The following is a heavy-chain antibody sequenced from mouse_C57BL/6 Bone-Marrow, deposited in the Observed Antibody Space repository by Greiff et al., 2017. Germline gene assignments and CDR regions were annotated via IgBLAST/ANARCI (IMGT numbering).Heavy chain of an antibody. J-gene: IGHJ2*01. D-gene: IGHD1-1*01. CDR3: ARCYYGSSHYFDY. CDR1: GFTFSDYY. CDR2: ISNGGGST. V-gene: IGHV5-12*01. Sequence: VQLKESGGGLVQPGGSLKLSCAASGFTFSDYYMSWVRQTPEKRLEWVAYISNGGGSTYYPDTVKGRFTISRDNAKNTLYLQMSRLKSEDTAMYYCARCYYGSSHYFDYWGQGTTLTVSS.